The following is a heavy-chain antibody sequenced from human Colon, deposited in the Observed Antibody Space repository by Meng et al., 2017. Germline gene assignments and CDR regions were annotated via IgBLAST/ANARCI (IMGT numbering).Heavy chain of an antibody. Sequence: GGSLRLSCAASGFTVSSSYMSWVRQAPGKGLEWVSVIYNDGTTYYADSVKGRFTISRDTSKNTLYVQKNSLRAEDTAVYYCAACSGSYWALDSWGQGTLVTVSS. CDR1: GFTVSSSY. J-gene: IGHJ4*02. CDR3: AACSGSYWALDS. V-gene: IGHV3-66*02. D-gene: IGHD1-26*01. CDR2: IYNDGTT.